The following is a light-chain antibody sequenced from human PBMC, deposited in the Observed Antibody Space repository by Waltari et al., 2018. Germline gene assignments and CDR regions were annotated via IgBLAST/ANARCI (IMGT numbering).Light chain of an antibody. CDR1: SSDVGGYNY. Sequence: QSALTQPASVSGSPGQSITISCPATSSDVGGYNYVSWFQQHPGRAPKLMIYDVSNRPSGVSNRFSGSKSGNAASLTSSGLQSEDEADYYCSAYTSISTVVFGVGTKVTVL. V-gene: IGLV2-14*01. CDR2: DVS. J-gene: IGLJ3*02. CDR3: SAYTSISTVV.